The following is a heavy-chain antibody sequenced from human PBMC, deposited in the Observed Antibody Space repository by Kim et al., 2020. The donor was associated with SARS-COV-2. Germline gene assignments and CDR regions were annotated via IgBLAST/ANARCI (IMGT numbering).Heavy chain of an antibody. CDR3: AKDPGGTTYYYDSSGYENPDY. CDR1: GFTFSSYA. J-gene: IGHJ4*02. D-gene: IGHD3-22*01. Sequence: GGSLRLSCAASGFTFSSYAMSWVRQAPGKGLEWVSAISGSGGSTYYADSVKGRFTISRDNSKNTLYLQMNSLRAEDTAVYYCAKDPGGTTYYYDSSGYENPDYWGQGTLVTVSS. V-gene: IGHV3-23*01. CDR2: ISGSGGST.